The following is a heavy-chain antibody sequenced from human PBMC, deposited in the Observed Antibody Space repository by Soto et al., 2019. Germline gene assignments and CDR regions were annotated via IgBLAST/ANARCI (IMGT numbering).Heavy chain of an antibody. CDR1: GYTFTSYG. CDR3: ARLGYCSGGSCLEPSWFDP. Sequence: ASVKVSCKASGYTFTSYGISWVRQAPGQGLEWMGWISAYNGNTNYAQKLQGRVTMTTGTSTSTAYMELRSLRSDDTAVYYCARLGYCSGGSCLEPSWFDPWGQGTMVTVYS. V-gene: IGHV1-18*01. J-gene: IGHJ5*02. D-gene: IGHD2-15*01. CDR2: ISAYNGNT.